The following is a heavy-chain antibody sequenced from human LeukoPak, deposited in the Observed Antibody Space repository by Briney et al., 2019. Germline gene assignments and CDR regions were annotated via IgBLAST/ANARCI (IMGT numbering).Heavy chain of an antibody. CDR3: ARLGRTGSYSATGWFFDL. J-gene: IGHJ2*01. D-gene: IGHD1-26*01. Sequence: GESLKISCKGSGYSFTNYWIGWVRQMPGKGLEWMGIIYPDDSDTRYSPSFQGQVTISADKSISTAYLQWSSLKASDTAMYYCARLGRTGSYSATGWFFDLWGRGTLVTVSS. CDR2: IYPDDSDT. V-gene: IGHV5-51*01. CDR1: GYSFTNYW.